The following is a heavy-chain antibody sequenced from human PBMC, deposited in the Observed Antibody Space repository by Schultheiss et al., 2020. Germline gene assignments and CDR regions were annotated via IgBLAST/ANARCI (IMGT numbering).Heavy chain of an antibody. D-gene: IGHD3-22*01. CDR3: AREGDYDSSGFVDY. CDR2: IYYSGST. J-gene: IGHJ4*02. V-gene: IGHV4-39*07. Sequence: SETMSLTCTVSGDSISSYYWGWIRQPPGKGLEWIGSIYYSGSTYYNPSLKSRVTISVDTSKNQFSLQLNSVTPEDTAVYYCAREGDYDSSGFVDYWGQGTLVTVSS. CDR1: GDSISSYY.